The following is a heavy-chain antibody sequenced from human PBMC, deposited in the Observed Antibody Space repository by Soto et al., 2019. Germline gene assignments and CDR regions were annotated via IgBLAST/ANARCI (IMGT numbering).Heavy chain of an antibody. D-gene: IGHD3-3*01. V-gene: IGHV1-18*01. CDR2: HSAYNGNT. CDR1: GYTFTSYG. CDR3: ARVARFLEWSGGMDV. Sequence: QVQLVQSGAEVKKPGASVKVSCKASGYTFTSYGISWVRQAPGQGLEWMGWHSAYNGNTNYAQKLQGRVTMPTDTATSPPYMELRSLRSDDTAVYYCARVARFLEWSGGMDVWGKGTTVTVSS. J-gene: IGHJ6*04.